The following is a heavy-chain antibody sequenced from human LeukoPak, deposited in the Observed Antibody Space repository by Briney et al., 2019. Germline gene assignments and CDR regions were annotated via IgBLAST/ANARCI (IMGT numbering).Heavy chain of an antibody. CDR3: ARGYSSSWLTFDY. CDR2: IYSGGST. J-gene: IGHJ4*02. V-gene: IGHV3-53*05. D-gene: IGHD6-13*01. Sequence: GGSLRLSCAAPGFTVSSNYMSWVRQAPGKGLEWVSVIYSGGSTYYADSVKGRFTISRDNSKNTLYLQMNSLRAEDTAVYYCARGYSSSWLTFDYWGQGTLVTVSS. CDR1: GFTVSSNY.